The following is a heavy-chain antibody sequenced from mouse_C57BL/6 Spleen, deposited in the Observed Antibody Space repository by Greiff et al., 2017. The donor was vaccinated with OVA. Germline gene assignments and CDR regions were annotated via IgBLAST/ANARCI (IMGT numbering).Heavy chain of an antibody. V-gene: IGHV1-76*01. CDR2: IYPGSGNT. Sequence: QVQLQQSGAELVRPGASVKLSCKASGYTFTDYYINWVKQRPGQGLEWIARIYPGSGNTYYNEKFKGKATLTAEKSSSTAYMQLSSLTSEDSAVYFCARRGYYDYGFDYWGQGTTLTVSS. D-gene: IGHD2-4*01. J-gene: IGHJ2*01. CDR1: GYTFTDYY. CDR3: ARRGYYDYGFDY.